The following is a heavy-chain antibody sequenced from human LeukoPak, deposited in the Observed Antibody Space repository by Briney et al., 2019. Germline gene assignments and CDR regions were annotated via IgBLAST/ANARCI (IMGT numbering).Heavy chain of an antibody. CDR1: GASINRYY. D-gene: IGHD6-13*01. J-gene: IGHJ4*02. CDR3: ARDGGAAAGTPDY. CDR2: IYVSGTT. V-gene: IGHV4-4*07. Sequence: SETLSLTCTVSGASINRYYWSWIRQPAGKGLEWIGRIYVSGTTNYNPSLKSRITMSVDKSKNQFSLKLSSVTAADTAVYYCARDGGAAAGTPDYWGQGTLVTVSS.